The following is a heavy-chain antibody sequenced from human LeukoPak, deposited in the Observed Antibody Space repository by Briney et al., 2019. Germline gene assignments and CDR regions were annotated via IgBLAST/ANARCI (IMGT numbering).Heavy chain of an antibody. CDR1: GGTFSSYA. V-gene: IGHV1-69*13. D-gene: IGHD5-12*01. CDR3: AREDIVATIGFDY. J-gene: IGHJ4*02. Sequence: ASVKVSCKASGGTFSSYAISWVRQAPGQGLEWMGGIIPIFGTANYAQKFQGRVTITADESTSTAYMELSRLRSDDTAVYYCAREDIVATIGFDYWGQGTLVTVSS. CDR2: IIPIFGTA.